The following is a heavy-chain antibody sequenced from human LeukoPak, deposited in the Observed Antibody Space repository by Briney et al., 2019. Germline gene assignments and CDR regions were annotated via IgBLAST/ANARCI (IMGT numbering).Heavy chain of an antibody. CDR1: GFTFSSYE. Sequence: GSLRLSCAASGFTFSSYEMNWVRQAPGKGLEWVSYISSSGSTIYYADSVKGRFTISRDNAKNSLYLQMNSLRAEDTAVYYCARDLVTMVRGVIISVLDYWGQGTLVTVSS. J-gene: IGHJ4*02. CDR2: ISSSGSTI. V-gene: IGHV3-48*03. D-gene: IGHD3-10*01. CDR3: ARDLVTMVRGVIISVLDY.